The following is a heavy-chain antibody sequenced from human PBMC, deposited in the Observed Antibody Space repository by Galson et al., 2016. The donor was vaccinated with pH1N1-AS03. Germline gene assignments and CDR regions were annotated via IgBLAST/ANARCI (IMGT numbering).Heavy chain of an antibody. CDR2: IYSGGST. V-gene: IGHV3-66*01. J-gene: IGHJ5*02. CDR3: ARDPPGIAAGGPGS. D-gene: IGHD6-13*01. CDR1: GFSFSTYW. Sequence: SLRLSCAASGFSFSTYWMYWVRQAPGKGLEWVSLIYSGGSTSYADSVKGRFTISRDNSKNTLYLQMNNLRVEDTAVYYCARDPPGIAAGGPGSWGQGTLVTVSS.